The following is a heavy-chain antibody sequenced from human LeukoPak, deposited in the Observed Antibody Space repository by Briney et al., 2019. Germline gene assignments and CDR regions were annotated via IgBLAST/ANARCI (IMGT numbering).Heavy chain of an antibody. CDR1: GFTFSNAW. D-gene: IGHD2-15*01. CDR3: TTRSKRVVVAAVY. Sequence: GGSLRLSCAASGFTFSNAWMSWVRQAPGKGLEWVGRIKSKTDGGTPDYAAPVKGRFTISRDDSKNTLYLQMNSLKTEDTAVYYCTTRSKRVVVAAVYWGQGTLVTVSS. J-gene: IGHJ4*02. CDR2: IKSKTDGGTP. V-gene: IGHV3-15*01.